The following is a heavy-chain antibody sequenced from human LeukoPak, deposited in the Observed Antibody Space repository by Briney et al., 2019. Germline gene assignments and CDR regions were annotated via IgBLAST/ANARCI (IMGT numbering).Heavy chain of an antibody. CDR3: AREGYCSSTSCYAGYFDY. CDR2: IYYSGST. D-gene: IGHD2-2*01. V-gene: IGHV4-59*01. Sequence: SETLSLTCTVSGGSISSYYWSWIRQPPGKGLEWIGYIYYSGSTNYNPSLKSRATISVDTSKNQFSLKLSSVTAADTAVYYCAREGYCSSTSCYAGYFDYWGQGTLVTVSS. CDR1: GGSISSYY. J-gene: IGHJ4*02.